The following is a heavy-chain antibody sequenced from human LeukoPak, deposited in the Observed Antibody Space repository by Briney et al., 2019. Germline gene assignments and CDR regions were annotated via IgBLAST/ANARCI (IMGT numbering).Heavy chain of an antibody. Sequence: SQTLSLTCTVSGGSISSGDYYWRWIRQPPGKGLEWIGYIYYSGSTYYNPSLKSRVTISVDTSKNQFSLKLSSVTAADTAVYYCAREARTVTTFDYWGQGTLVTVSS. J-gene: IGHJ4*02. CDR2: IYYSGST. CDR3: AREARTVTTFDY. V-gene: IGHV4-30-4*01. CDR1: GGSISSGDYY. D-gene: IGHD4-17*01.